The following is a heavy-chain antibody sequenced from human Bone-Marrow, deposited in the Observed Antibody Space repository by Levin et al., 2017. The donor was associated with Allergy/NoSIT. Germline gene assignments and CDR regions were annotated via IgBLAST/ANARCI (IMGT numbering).Heavy chain of an antibody. CDR2: MSSTGSYI. D-gene: IGHD3-10*01. V-gene: IGHV3-21*06. Sequence: GESLKISCAASGFTFNNYNMNWVRQAPGKGLEWVSSMSSTGSYIYYAESVKGRFTISRDNAKNSLHLRMNSLRAEDTAVYYCARDKAPYYGSGSYYEGFDHWGQGALVTVSS. CDR1: GFTFNNYN. CDR3: ARDKAPYYGSGSYYEGFDH. J-gene: IGHJ4*02.